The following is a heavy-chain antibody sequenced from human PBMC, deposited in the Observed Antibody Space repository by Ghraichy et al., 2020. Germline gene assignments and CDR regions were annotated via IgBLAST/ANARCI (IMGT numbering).Heavy chain of an antibody. CDR3: AREGGATTKWPWFDP. V-gene: IGHV4-59*01. D-gene: IGHD1-1*01. CDR1: GGSISSYH. CDR2: IYYSGST. Sequence: SETLSLTCTVSGGSISSYHWSWIRQPPGKGLEWIGYIYYSGSTNYNPSLKSRVTISVDTSKNQFSLKLSSVTAADTAVYYCAREGGATTKWPWFDPWGQGTLVTVSS. J-gene: IGHJ5*02.